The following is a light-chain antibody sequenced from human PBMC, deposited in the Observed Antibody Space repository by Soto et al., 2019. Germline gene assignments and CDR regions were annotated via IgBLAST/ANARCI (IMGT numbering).Light chain of an antibody. J-gene: IGKJ4*01. CDR1: QDIRIW. Sequence: DIQMTQSPSSVSASVGDRVTITCRASQDIRIWLAWYQQKPGKAPKFLIFAASNLRSGVPSRFSGSGPGTHFTLTINNLQPEDSATYYCQQAHSLPVFGGGTKVEI. CDR2: AAS. CDR3: QQAHSLPV. V-gene: IGKV1D-12*01.